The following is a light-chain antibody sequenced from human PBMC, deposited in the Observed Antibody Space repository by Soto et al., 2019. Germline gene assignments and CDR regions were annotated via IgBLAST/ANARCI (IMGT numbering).Light chain of an antibody. Sequence: QSVLTQPPSVSAAPGQKVTISCSGSSSNMGSRYASWYQQLPGTAPKLLIYDNNNRPSGIPDRFSGSKSGTSATLDITGLQTGDEADYYCATWDSSLSGVVFGGGTKLTVL. J-gene: IGLJ3*02. CDR2: DNN. CDR3: ATWDSSLSGVV. CDR1: SSNMGSRY. V-gene: IGLV1-51*01.